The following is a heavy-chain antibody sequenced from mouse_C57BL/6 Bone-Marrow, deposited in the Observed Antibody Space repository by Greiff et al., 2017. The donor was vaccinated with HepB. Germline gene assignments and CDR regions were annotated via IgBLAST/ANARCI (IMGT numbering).Heavy chain of an antibody. CDR1: GYTFTSYG. V-gene: IGHV1-81*01. CDR2: IYPRSGNT. J-gene: IGHJ2*01. D-gene: IGHD2-3*01. CDR3: ARSRWLLHFCYFGR. Sequence: VQLQQSGAELARPGASVKLSCKASGYTFTSYGISWVKQRTGQGLEWIGEIYPRSGNTYYNEKFKGKATLTADKSSSTAYMELRSLTSEDSAVYFCARSRWLLHFCYFGRWGQGTTLTISS.